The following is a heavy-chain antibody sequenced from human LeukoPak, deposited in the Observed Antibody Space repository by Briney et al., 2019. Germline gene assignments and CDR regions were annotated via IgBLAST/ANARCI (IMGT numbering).Heavy chain of an antibody. CDR3: ARGGENSGFDY. CDR2: ITGSGGST. J-gene: IGHJ4*02. Sequence: GGSLRLSCAASGGTFRSYGMSWVRRAPGKGLEWVSGITGSGGSTYYADSVKGRFTISRDNSKNTLYLQMNSLRAEDTALYYCARGGENSGFDYWGQGTLVIVSS. CDR1: GGTFRSYG. D-gene: IGHD6-19*01. V-gene: IGHV3-23*01.